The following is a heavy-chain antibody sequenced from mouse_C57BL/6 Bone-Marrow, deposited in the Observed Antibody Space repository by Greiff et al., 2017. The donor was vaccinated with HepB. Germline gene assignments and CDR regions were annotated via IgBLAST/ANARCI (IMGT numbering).Heavy chain of an antibody. Sequence: QVQLQQPGAELVKPGASVKLSCKASGYTFTSYWMHWVKQRPGQGLEWIGMIHPNSGSTNYNEKFKSKATLTVDKSSSTAYMQLSSLTSEDSAVYYCARGDSSGYTGFAYWGQGTLVTVSA. D-gene: IGHD3-2*02. CDR2: IHPNSGST. CDR1: GYTFTSYW. CDR3: ARGDSSGYTGFAY. J-gene: IGHJ3*01. V-gene: IGHV1-64*01.